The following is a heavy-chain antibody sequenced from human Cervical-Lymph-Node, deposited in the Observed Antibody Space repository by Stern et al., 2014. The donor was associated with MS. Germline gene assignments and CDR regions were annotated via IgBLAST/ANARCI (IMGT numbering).Heavy chain of an antibody. J-gene: IGHJ3*01. CDR2: SDWDGDK. Sequence: QVTLRESGPALVKPTQTLTLTCTFSGFSLDTGGLCLSWIRPPPGKALEWLALSDWDGDKYYSTSLKARLSISRDTSKNQVVLRMTSMDPVDTGTYYCARTDHYEGRTFDFWGEGTTVFVSS. CDR3: ARTDHYEGRTFDF. D-gene: IGHD4-17*01. V-gene: IGHV2-70*01. CDR1: GFSLDTGGLC.